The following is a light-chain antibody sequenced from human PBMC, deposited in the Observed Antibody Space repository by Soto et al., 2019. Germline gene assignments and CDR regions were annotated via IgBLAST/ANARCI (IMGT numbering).Light chain of an antibody. V-gene: IGLV2-14*01. Sequence: QSVLTQPASVSGSPGQSITISCTGTSIDVGGYNYVSWYQQHPGKAPKLMIYEVSNRPSGVSNRFSGSKSGNTASLTISGLQAEDEADYYCSSYTSSSTRVFGTGTKVTVL. CDR3: SSYTSSSTRV. J-gene: IGLJ1*01. CDR2: EVS. CDR1: SIDVGGYNY.